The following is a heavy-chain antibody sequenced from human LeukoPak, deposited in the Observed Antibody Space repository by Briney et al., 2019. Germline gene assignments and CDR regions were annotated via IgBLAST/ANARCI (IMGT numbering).Heavy chain of an antibody. D-gene: IGHD2-8*01. V-gene: IGHV1-2*02. J-gene: IGHJ4*02. CDR1: GYTFTGYY. CDR2: IDPNSGGT. CDR3: ARVLDIVLMVYAMDY. Sequence: ASVKVSCKASGYTFTGYYMHWVRQAPGRGLEWMGWIDPNSGGTNYAQKFQGRVTMTRDTSISTAYMELSRLRSDDTAVYYCARVLDIVLMVYAMDYWGQGTLVTVSS.